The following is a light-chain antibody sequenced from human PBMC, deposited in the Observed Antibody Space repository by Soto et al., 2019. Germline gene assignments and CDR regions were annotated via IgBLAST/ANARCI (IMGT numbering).Light chain of an antibody. Sequence: QSVLTQPPSASGTPGQRVTISCSGISSNIGSNPVNWFQQLPGSAPKLLIYSHNQRPSGVPDRFSGSKSGTSASLAISGLQSEDEAAHYCGAWDDRLNGYVFGTGTKLTVL. CDR3: GAWDDRLNGYV. CDR1: SSNIGSNP. CDR2: SHN. J-gene: IGLJ1*01. V-gene: IGLV1-44*01.